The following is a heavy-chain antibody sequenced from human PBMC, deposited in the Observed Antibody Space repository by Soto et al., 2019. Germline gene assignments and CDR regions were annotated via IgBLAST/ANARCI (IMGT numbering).Heavy chain of an antibody. Sequence: QVQLVQSGAEVKKPGASVRVSCKASGYTFISYGISWVRQAPGQGPEWMGWISGYNANTNHAQKLQDRVTMTTDTSTSTANLELRSLITDDTAVYYCARDTGMVYSPYYFDYWGQGTLVTVSS. D-gene: IGHD2-21*01. J-gene: IGHJ4*02. V-gene: IGHV1-18*01. CDR1: GYTFISYG. CDR3: ARDTGMVYSPYYFDY. CDR2: ISGYNANT.